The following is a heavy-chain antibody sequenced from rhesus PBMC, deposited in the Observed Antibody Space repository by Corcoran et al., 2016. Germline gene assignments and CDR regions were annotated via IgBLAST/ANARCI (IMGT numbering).Heavy chain of an antibody. Sequence: QVQLQESGPGLVKPSETLSLTCAVSGGSISSNYWSWIRQPPGKGLEGIGRIYGSGGGTDYKPSHKSRDNISTDTSKNQFSLKLSSVTAADTAVYYCARNECWSDYYAGLYYFDYWGQGVLVTVSS. D-gene: IGHD3-22*01. V-gene: IGHV4-160*01. J-gene: IGHJ4*01. CDR1: GGSISSNY. CDR3: ARNECWSDYYAGLYYFDY. CDR2: IYGSGGGT.